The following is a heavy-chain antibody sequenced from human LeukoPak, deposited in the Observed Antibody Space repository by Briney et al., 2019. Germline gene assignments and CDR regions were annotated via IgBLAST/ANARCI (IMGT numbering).Heavy chain of an antibody. V-gene: IGHV3-21*01. Sequence: GGSLRLSCAASGFTFDDYGMSWVRQAPGKGLEWVSSISSDSNYIDYADSVKGRFSISRDNAKNSLFLQMNSLRAEDTAIYYCARDESRVRGIIRDAFNIWGQGTMVTVSS. CDR1: GFTFDDYG. CDR3: ARDESRVRGIIRDAFNI. J-gene: IGHJ3*02. CDR2: ISSDSNYI. D-gene: IGHD3-10*01.